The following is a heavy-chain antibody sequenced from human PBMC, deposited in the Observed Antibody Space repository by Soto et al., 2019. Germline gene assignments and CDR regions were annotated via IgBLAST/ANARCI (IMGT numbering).Heavy chain of an antibody. Sequence: SETLSLTCTVSGGSISSSSYYWGWIRQPPGKGLEWIGSIYYSGSTYYNPSLKSRVTISVDTSKNQFSLKLSSVTAADTAVYYCARLMGYFDWLGLFDPWGQGTLVTVSS. V-gene: IGHV4-39*01. CDR1: GGSISSSSYY. CDR2: IYYSGST. D-gene: IGHD3-9*01. J-gene: IGHJ5*02. CDR3: ARLMGYFDWLGLFDP.